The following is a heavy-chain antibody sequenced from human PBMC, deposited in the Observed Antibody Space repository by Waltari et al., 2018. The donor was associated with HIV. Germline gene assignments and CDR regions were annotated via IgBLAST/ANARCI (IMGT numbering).Heavy chain of an antibody. V-gene: IGHV3-33*01. CDR3: ARGGYYYDISGYYHY. CDR1: GFTFSNFA. J-gene: IGHJ4*02. Sequence: QVQLVESGGGVVQPGRSLRLSCAASGFTFSNFALPWVRQAPGKGLEWVAVIWYDGDNKYYADSVMGRFTISRDNSKNTLYLQMNSLRVEDTAVYYCARGGYYYDISGYYHYWGQGTLVTVSS. CDR2: IWYDGDNK. D-gene: IGHD3-22*01.